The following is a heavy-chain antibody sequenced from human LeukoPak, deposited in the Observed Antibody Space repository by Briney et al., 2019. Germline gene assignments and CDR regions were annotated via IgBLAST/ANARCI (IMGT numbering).Heavy chain of an antibody. J-gene: IGHJ4*02. CDR2: INPNSGGT. CDR3: ARVTGGYYDSSGYYVS. Sequence: ASVKVSCKASGYTFTGYYMHWVRQAPGQGLEWMGWINPNSGGTNYAQKFQGRVTMTRDTSISTAYMELSRLRSDDTAVYYCARVTGGYYDSSGYYVSWGQGTLVTVSS. CDR1: GYTFTGYY. V-gene: IGHV1-2*02. D-gene: IGHD3-22*01.